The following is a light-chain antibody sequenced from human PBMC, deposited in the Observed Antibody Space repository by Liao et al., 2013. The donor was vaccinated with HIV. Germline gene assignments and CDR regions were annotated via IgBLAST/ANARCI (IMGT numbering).Light chain of an antibody. J-gene: IGLJ2*01. V-gene: IGLV3-1*01. CDR3: QVWDSSAEVV. Sequence: SYELTQPPSVSVSPGQTASITCSGDTLGDKSPSWYQQRPGQAPVLVIYYDSDRPSGIPERFSGSNSGNTATLTISRVEAGDEADYYCQVWDSSAEVVFGGGTKLTVL. CDR2: YDS. CDR1: TLGDKS.